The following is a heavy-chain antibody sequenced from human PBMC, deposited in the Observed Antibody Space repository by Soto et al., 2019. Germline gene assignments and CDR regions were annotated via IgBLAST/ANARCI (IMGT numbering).Heavy chain of an antibody. J-gene: IGHJ2*01. CDR3: AGRGYSYGYTGVVDWYFDL. D-gene: IGHD5-18*01. V-gene: IGHV4-59*01. CDR2: IYYSGST. CDR1: GGSISSYY. Sequence: SETLSLTCTVSGGSISSYYWRWIRQPPGKGLEWIGYIYYSGSTNYNPSLKSRVTISVDTSKNQFSLKLSSVTAADTAVYYCAGRGYSYGYTGVVDWYFDLWGRGTLVT.